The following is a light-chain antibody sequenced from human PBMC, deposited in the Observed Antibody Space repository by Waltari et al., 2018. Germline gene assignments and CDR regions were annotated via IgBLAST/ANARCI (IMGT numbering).Light chain of an antibody. Sequence: DIVMTQSPATLSVSPGERATLPCRASQSVSSNLAWYQQKRGQAPRLLIYGASTRATGIPARFSGSGSGTEFTLTISSMQSEDFAVYYCQQYNNWPLTVGGGTKVEIK. CDR2: GAS. V-gene: IGKV3-15*01. J-gene: IGKJ4*01. CDR1: QSVSSN. CDR3: QQYNNWPLT.